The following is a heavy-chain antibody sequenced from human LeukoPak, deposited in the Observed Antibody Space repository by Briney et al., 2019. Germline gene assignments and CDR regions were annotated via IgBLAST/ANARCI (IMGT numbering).Heavy chain of an antibody. J-gene: IGHJ4*02. V-gene: IGHV3-53*05. CDR1: GFTVGSNY. CDR3: AREGLRGYYYDSSGYYFDY. CDR2: IYSGGGT. D-gene: IGHD3-22*01. Sequence: GGSLRLSCAASGFTVGSNYMNWVRQAPGKGLEWVSVIYSGGGTYYADSVKGRFTISRDNSKNTLYLQMNSLRAEDMAVYYCAREGLRGYYYDSSGYYFDYWGQGTLVTVSS.